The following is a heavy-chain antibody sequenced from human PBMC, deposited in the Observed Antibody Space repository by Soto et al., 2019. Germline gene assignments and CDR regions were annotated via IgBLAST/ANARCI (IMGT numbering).Heavy chain of an antibody. V-gene: IGHV4-59*01. CDR2: IYYSGST. Sequence: SETLSLTCTVSGGSISSYYWSWIRQPPGKGLEWIGYIYYSGSTNYNPSLKSRVTISVDTSKNQFSLKLSSVTAADTAVYYCASRIAAAGGYYYYGMDVWGQGTTVTVS. D-gene: IGHD6-13*01. J-gene: IGHJ6*02. CDR1: GGSISSYY. CDR3: ASRIAAAGGYYYYGMDV.